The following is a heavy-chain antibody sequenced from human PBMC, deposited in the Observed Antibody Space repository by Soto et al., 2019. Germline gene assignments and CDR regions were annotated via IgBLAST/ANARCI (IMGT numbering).Heavy chain of an antibody. CDR3: AKDRGLADPHYYGLDV. J-gene: IGHJ6*02. Sequence: QVQPVESGGGVVQPRRSLRLSCAASGFAFGTYGMHWVRQAPGKGLEWVAVTSYDGSKKYYADSVKGRFTISRDNSNNTVYLQMNSLRLEDTAIYYCAKDRGLADPHYYGLDVWGQGTTVAVSS. V-gene: IGHV3-30*18. D-gene: IGHD3-10*01. CDR1: GFAFGTYG. CDR2: TSYDGSKK.